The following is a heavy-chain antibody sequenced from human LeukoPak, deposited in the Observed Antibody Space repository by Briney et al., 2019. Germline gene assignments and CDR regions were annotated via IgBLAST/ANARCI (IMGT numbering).Heavy chain of an antibody. D-gene: IGHD6-13*01. CDR3: ARVPYSSSSYFDY. J-gene: IGHJ4*02. Sequence: SETLSLTCTVSGGSISSYYWSWIRQPPGKGLEWIGYMYYSGSPNYNPSLKSRVTISVDTSKNQFSLKLSSVTAADTAVYYCARVPYSSSSYFDYWGQGTLVTVSS. V-gene: IGHV4-59*08. CDR2: MYYSGSP. CDR1: GGSISSYY.